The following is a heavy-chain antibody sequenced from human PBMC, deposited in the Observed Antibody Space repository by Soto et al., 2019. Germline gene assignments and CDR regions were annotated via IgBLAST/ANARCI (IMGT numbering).Heavy chain of an antibody. CDR2: IYSGGST. D-gene: IGHD3-9*01. CDR3: ARSPQYYDILTGYSSHEYFDY. J-gene: IGHJ4*02. Sequence: GGSLRLSCAASGFTVSSNYMSWVRQAPGKGLEWVSVIYSGGSTYYADSVKGRFTISRHNSKNTLYLQMNSLRAEDTAVYYCARSPQYYDILTGYSSHEYFDYWGQGPLVTVSS. CDR1: GFTVSSNY. V-gene: IGHV3-53*04.